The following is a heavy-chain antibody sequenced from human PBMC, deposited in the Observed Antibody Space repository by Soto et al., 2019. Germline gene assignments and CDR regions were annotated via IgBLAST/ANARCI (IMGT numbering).Heavy chain of an antibody. J-gene: IGHJ4*02. D-gene: IGHD3-22*01. Sequence: HPGGSLRLSCVGSGFTFSDAVMAWVRQAPGKGLEWLSVMSGDGRTRSALSVTGRFTISRDNSKNTLYLQMRSLRAEDAAAYYCVKWHTSNFDSLPFTGFDFWGQGTPVTVSS. CDR3: VKWHTSNFDSLPFTGFDF. V-gene: IGHV3-23*01. CDR2: MSGDGRT. CDR1: GFTFSDAV.